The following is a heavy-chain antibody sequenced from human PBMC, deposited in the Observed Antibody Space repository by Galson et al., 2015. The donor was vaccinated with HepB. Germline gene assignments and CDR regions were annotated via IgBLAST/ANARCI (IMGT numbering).Heavy chain of an antibody. CDR1: GGSISSGGYY. CDR3: ARECIRHGIAAAGAVRYYFDY. J-gene: IGHJ4*02. D-gene: IGHD6-13*01. V-gene: IGHV4-31*03. CDR2: IYYSGST. Sequence: TLSLTCTVSGGSISSGGYYWSWIRQHPGKGLAWIGYIYYSGSTYYNPSLKSRVTISVDTSKNQFSLKLSSVTAADTAVYYCARECIRHGIAAAGAVRYYFDYWGQGTLVTVSS.